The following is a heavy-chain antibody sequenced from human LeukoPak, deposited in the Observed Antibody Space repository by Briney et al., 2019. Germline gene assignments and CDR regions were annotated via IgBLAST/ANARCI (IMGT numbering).Heavy chain of an antibody. Sequence: ASVKVSCKASGYTFTSYGISWVRQAPGQGLEWMGWISAYNGNTNYAQKLQGRVTMTTDTSTSTAYMELRSLRSDDTAVYYCARAPGIVVVPAAPYYYYYMDVWGKGTTVTVSS. CDR3: ARAPGIVVVPAAPYYYYYMDV. CDR1: GYTFTSYG. CDR2: ISAYNGNT. J-gene: IGHJ6*03. D-gene: IGHD2-2*01. V-gene: IGHV1-18*01.